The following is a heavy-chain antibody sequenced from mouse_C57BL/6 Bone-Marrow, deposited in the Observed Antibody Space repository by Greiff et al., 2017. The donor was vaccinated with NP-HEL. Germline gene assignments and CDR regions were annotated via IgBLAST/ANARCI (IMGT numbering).Heavy chain of an antibody. CDR3: ARRRGTYYGSSY. J-gene: IGHJ2*01. Sequence: QVQLQQPGAELVKPGASVKMSCKASGYTFTSYWITWVKQRPGQGLEWLGDIYPGSGSTNYNEKFKSKATLTVDTSSSTAYMQLSSLTSEDSAVYYCARRRGTYYGSSYWGQGTTLTVSS. D-gene: IGHD1-1*01. V-gene: IGHV1-55*01. CDR1: GYTFTSYW. CDR2: IYPGSGST.